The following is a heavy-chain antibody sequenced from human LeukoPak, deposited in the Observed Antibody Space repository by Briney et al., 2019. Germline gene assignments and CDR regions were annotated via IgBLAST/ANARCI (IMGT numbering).Heavy chain of an antibody. CDR2: TYYRSRWHN. J-gene: IGHJ4*02. CDR3: ARVHSGSSLGFDY. CDR1: GDSVSSNSAS. D-gene: IGHD1-26*01. Sequence: SQTLSLTCAISGDSVSSNSASWNWIRQSPSRGLEWLGRTYYRSRWHNDYAVSVKSRITINPDASKNQFSLQLNSVTPEDTAVYYCARVHSGSSLGFDYWGQGTLVTVSS. V-gene: IGHV6-1*01.